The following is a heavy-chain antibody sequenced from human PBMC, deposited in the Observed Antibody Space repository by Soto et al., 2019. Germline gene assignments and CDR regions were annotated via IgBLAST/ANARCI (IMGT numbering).Heavy chain of an antibody. CDR2: ISAYNGNT. V-gene: IGHV1-18*01. J-gene: IGHJ3*02. D-gene: IGHD3-22*01. Sequence: GDSLKISCKGSGYSFTSYGISWVRQAPGQGLEWMGWISAYNGNTNYAQKLQGRVTMTTDTSTSTAYMGLRSLRSDDTAVYYCARDSSGYYYPHDAFDIWGQGTMVTVSS. CDR1: GYSFTSYG. CDR3: ARDSSGYYYPHDAFDI.